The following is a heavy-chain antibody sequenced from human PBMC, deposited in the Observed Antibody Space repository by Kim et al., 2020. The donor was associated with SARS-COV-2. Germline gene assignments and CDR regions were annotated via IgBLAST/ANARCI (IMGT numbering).Heavy chain of an antibody. CDR1: GFTFSSYN. D-gene: IGHD2-21*01. CDR2: VNSAANSV. Sequence: GGSLRLSCAASGFTFSSYNMNWVRQAPGKGLEWISYVNSAANSVFYADSVKGRFSISRDNAKNSLSLQMRSLREEDTAVYFCARDPPAGRNPAVVPPHFDNWGQGTLVIVSS. CDR3: ARDPPAGRNPAVVPPHFDN. J-gene: IGHJ4*02. V-gene: IGHV3-48*02.